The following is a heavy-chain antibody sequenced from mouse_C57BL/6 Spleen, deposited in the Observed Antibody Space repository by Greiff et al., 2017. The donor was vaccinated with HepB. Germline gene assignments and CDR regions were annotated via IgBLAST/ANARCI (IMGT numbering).Heavy chain of an antibody. CDR3: VRHGSNYWFAY. J-gene: IGHJ3*01. V-gene: IGHV10-1*01. Sequence: EVQLQQSGGGLVQPKGSLKLSCAASGFSFNTYAMNWVRQAPGKGLEWVARIRSKSNNYATYYADSVKDRFTISRDDSESMLYLQMNNLKTEDTAMYYCVRHGSNYWFAYWGQGTLVTVSA. CDR1: GFSFNTYA. CDR2: IRSKSNNYAT. D-gene: IGHD2-5*01.